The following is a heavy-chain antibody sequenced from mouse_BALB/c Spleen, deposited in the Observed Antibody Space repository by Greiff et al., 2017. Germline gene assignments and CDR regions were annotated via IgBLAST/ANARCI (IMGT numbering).Heavy chain of an antibody. J-gene: IGHJ3*01. V-gene: IGHV1-12*01. CDR3: ARREGNYGGFAY. CDR2: IYPGNGDT. Sequence: QVQLQQPGAELVKPGASVKMSCKASGYTFTSYNMHWVKQTPGQGLEWIGAIYPGNGDTSYNQKFKGKATLTADKSSSTAYMQLSSLTSEDSAVYYCARREGNYGGFAYWGQGTLVTVSA. CDR1: GYTFTSYN. D-gene: IGHD2-1*01.